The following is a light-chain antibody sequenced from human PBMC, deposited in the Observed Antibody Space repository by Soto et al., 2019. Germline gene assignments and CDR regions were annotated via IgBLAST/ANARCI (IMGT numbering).Light chain of an antibody. V-gene: IGKV3-20*01. CDR1: QSITDRY. CDR2: GAS. J-gene: IGKJ4*01. Sequence: EIVLTQSPGTLSLSPGERATLSCRASQSITDRYLAWYQQKPGQAPRLIIHGASIRATGIPDRFSGSGSGTDFTLTITRLEPEDFAVYYCQQYGTSPSLTFGGGTKVEIK. CDR3: QQYGTSPSLT.